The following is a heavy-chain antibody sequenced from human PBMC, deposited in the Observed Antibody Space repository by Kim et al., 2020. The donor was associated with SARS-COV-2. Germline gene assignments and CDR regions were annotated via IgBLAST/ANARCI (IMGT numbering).Heavy chain of an antibody. Sequence: GGSLRLSCAASGFTVSSYAMTWVRQAPGKGLEWVSGISASGGSTFYRDAVKGRFTISIDSAKNTLSLQLKRLSAENTAIYYCAKALGLSTNYADYFDYWG. V-gene: IGHV3-23*01. J-gene: IGHJ4*01. CDR1: GFTVSSYA. CDR2: ISASGGST. CDR3: AKALGLSTNYADYFDY. D-gene: IGHD1-7*01.